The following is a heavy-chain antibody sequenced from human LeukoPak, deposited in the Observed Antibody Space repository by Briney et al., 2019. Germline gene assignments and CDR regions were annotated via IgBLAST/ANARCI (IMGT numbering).Heavy chain of an antibody. CDR1: GFTFSSYG. J-gene: IGHJ4*02. V-gene: IGHV3-30*03. CDR3: TRENWYIDY. CDR2: ISYDGSNK. Sequence: GGSLRLSCAASGFTFSSYGMHWVRQAPGKGLEWVAVISYDGSNKYYADSVKDRFTISRDNAKNSLYLQMNSLRAEDAAVYYCTRENWYIDYWGQGNLVTVSS.